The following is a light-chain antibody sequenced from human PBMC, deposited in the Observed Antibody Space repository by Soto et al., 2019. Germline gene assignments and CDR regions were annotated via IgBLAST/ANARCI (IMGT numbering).Light chain of an antibody. V-gene: IGKV1-9*01. CDR1: QVVSSY. CDR3: QQLNSFPIT. Sequence: DIQLTQATSFLYASVVDRVTITWRASQVVSSYLAWYQQKPGRAPKLLIYAASTLQSGVPSRFSGSGSGTEFTLTITSLQPEDFATYYCQQLNSFPITFAQGTRLEIK. CDR2: AAS. J-gene: IGKJ5*01.